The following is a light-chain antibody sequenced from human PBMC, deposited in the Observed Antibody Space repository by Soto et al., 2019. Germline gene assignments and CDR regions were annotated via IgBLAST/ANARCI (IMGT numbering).Light chain of an antibody. CDR3: QQYDNWPIT. CDR2: GAS. J-gene: IGKJ5*01. CDR1: QSVSSN. V-gene: IGKV3-15*01. Sequence: EIVMTQSPATLSVSPGERATLSCRASQSVSSNLAWYQQKPCQAPRLLIYGASTRATGIPARFSGSGSGTEFTLTISRLQSEDFAVFYCQQYDNWPITFGQGTRLEIK.